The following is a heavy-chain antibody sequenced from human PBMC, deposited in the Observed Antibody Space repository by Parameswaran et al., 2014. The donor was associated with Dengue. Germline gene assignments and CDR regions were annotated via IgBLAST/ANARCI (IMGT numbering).Heavy chain of an antibody. Sequence: ASETLSLTCAVYGGSFSAYYWSWIRQPPGKGLEWIGEINHSGSTNYNPSLKSRVTISVDTSKNQFSLKLSSVTAADTAVYYCARVGATGCMDVWGQGTTVTVSS. CDR3: ARVGATGCMDV. D-gene: IGHD1-26*01. CDR2: INHSGST. J-gene: IGHJ6*02. V-gene: IGHV4-34*01. CDR1: GGSFSAYY.